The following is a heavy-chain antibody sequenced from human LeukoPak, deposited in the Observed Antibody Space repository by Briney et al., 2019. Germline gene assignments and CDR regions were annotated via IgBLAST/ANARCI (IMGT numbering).Heavy chain of an antibody. D-gene: IGHD1-1*01. CDR2: ISGSGGRT. V-gene: IGHV3-23*01. Sequence: GGSLRLSCAASGFTFSSYAMGWVRQAPGKGLEWVSGISGSGGRTYYADSVKGRFTISRDNSKNTLYLQMNSPRAEDTAIYYCAKDGGTDDVYYFDYWGQGTLVTVSS. J-gene: IGHJ4*02. CDR3: AKDGGTDDVYYFDY. CDR1: GFTFSSYA.